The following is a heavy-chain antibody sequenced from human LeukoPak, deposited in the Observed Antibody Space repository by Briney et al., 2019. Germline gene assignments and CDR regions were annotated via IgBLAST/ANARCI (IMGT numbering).Heavy chain of an antibody. D-gene: IGHD1-1*01. CDR1: GDSVSSNSAA. CDR2: TYYRSKWYN. V-gene: IGHV6-1*01. J-gene: IGHJ3*02. Sequence: SQTLSLTCAISGDSVSSNSAAWSWIRQSPSRGLEWLGRTYYRSKWYNDYAVSVTSRITINPDTSKNQFSLQLNSVTPEDTAVYYCARDGAATTDAFDIWGQGTMVTVSS. CDR3: ARDGAATTDAFDI.